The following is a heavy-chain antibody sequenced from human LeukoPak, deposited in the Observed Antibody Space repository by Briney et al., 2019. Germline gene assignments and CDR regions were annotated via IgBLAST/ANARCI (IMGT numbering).Heavy chain of an antibody. CDR2: INPSGGST. J-gene: IGHJ4*02. CDR3: ARDDDGSGSTH. D-gene: IGHD3-10*01. CDR1: GYTFSDFY. V-gene: IGHV1-46*01. Sequence: ASVKVSCKTSGYTFSDFYMHWVRQAPEQGLEWMGWINPSGGSTSYAQKFQGRVTMTRDTSTSTVYMELSSLRSEDTAVYYCARDDDGSGSTHWGQGTLVTVSS.